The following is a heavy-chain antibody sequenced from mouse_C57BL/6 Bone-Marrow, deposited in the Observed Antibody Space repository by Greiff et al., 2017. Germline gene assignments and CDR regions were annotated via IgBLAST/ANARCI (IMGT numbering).Heavy chain of an antibody. CDR1: GYSITSGYY. CDR2: ISYDGSN. CDR3: ARDPLNYGVAY. J-gene: IGHJ3*01. V-gene: IGHV3-6*01. Sequence: DVKLQESGPGLVKPSQSLSLTCSVTGYSITSGYYWNWIRQFPGNKLEWMGYISYDGSNNYNPSLKNRISITRDTSKNQFFLKLNSVTTEDTATYYCARDPLNYGVAYWGQGTLVTVSA. D-gene: IGHD1-1*01.